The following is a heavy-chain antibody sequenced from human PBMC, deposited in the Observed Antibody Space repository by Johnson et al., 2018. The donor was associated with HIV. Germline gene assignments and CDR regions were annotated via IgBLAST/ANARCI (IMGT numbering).Heavy chain of an antibody. V-gene: IGHV3-23*04. CDR3: AREIIAAADDI. J-gene: IGHJ3*02. CDR1: GFTFNNFA. Sequence: EVQLVESGGGVVQPGRSLRLSCAASGFTFNNFAMSWVRQAPGKGLEWASGISGSGTSTYFADSVKGRFPISRDNSKNTLFLQMNSLRAEDTAVYYCAREIIAAADDIWGQGTMVTVSS. CDR2: ISGSGTST. D-gene: IGHD6-13*01.